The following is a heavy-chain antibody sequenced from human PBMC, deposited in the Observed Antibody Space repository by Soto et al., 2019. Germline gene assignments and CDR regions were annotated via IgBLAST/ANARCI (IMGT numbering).Heavy chain of an antibody. CDR3: VKHDYNFWSGYTFTPGIDA. Sequence: EVHVLESGGGPVQPGGSLRLSCAASGFDFSSYAMSWVRQAPVKGLEWVSGIGGSGDNIYYADSVKGRFTISRDNSKNTTDLHMNRVRGEDTAVYYCVKHDYNFWSGYTFTPGIDAWGQGTAVSV. CDR2: IGGSGDNI. CDR1: GFDFSSYA. V-gene: IGHV3-23*01. D-gene: IGHD3-3*01. J-gene: IGHJ6*02.